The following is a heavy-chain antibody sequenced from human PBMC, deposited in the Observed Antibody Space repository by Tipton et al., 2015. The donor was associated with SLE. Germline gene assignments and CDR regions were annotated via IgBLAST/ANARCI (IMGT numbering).Heavy chain of an antibody. J-gene: IGHJ4*02. CDR1: GGSISSSSYY. Sequence: TLSLTCTVSGGSISSSSYYWGWIRQPPGKGLEWIGRIYYSGSTYYNPSLKSRVTISVDTPKNQFSLKLSSVTAADTAVYYCARRGSYYCFDYWGQGTLVTVSS. CDR3: ARRGSYYCFDY. CDR2: IYYSGST. D-gene: IGHD1-26*01. V-gene: IGHV4-39*01.